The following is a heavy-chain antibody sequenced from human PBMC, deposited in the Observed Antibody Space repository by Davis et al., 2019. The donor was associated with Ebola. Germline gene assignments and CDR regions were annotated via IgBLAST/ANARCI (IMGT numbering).Heavy chain of an antibody. V-gene: IGHV1-18*01. J-gene: IGHJ6*02. CDR1: GYTFTSYG. CDR2: ISAYNGNT. D-gene: IGHD3-10*01. CDR3: ARDGWRWMVQGVIRIPQYYYGMDV. Sequence: ASVKVSCKASGYTFTSYGISWVRQAPGQGLEWMGWISAYNGNTNYAQKLQGRVTMTTDTSTSTAYMELRSLRSDDTAVYYCARDGWRWMVQGVIRIPQYYYGMDVWGQGTTVTVSS.